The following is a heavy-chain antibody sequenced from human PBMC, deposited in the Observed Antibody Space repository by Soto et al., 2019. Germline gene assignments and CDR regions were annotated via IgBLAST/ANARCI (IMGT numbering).Heavy chain of an antibody. Sequence: EVQLVESGGGLVHPGGSLRLSCVASGYTLSNYWMHWVRQVPGREPVWVSRINSDGTNTTYADAVKGRFTISRDNAKNTLWLQMNSLRAEDTAVYYCARNRWLDCWGQGTLATVSS. CDR2: INSDGTNT. V-gene: IGHV3-74*01. J-gene: IGHJ4*02. D-gene: IGHD6-19*01. CDR3: ARNRWLDC. CDR1: GYTLSNYW.